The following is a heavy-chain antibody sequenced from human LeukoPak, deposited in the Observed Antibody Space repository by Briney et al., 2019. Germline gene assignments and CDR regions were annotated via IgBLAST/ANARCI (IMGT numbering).Heavy chain of an antibody. CDR2: IYSGGST. V-gene: IGHV3-53*01. D-gene: IGHD4-17*01. CDR1: GFTVSSNY. Sequence: PGGSLRLSCAASGFTVSSNYMSWVRQAPGKGLEWVSVIYSGGSTYYADSVKGRFTISRDNSKNTLYLEMNSLRAEDTALFYCAKSGDQVTVTKLDYWGQGTLVTVSS. J-gene: IGHJ4*02. CDR3: AKSGDQVTVTKLDY.